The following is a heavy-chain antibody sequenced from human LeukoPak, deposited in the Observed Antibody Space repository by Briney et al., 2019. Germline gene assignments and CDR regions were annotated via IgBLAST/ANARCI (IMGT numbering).Heavy chain of an antibody. CDR2: INHSGST. CDR3: ARIFQH. J-gene: IGHJ1*01. Sequence: SETLSLTCAVYGGSFSGYYWSWIRQPPGRGLEWIGEINHSGSTNYNPSLKSRVTISVDTSKNQFSLKLSSVTAADTAVYYCARIFQHWGQGTLVTVSS. CDR1: GGSFSGYY. V-gene: IGHV4-34*01.